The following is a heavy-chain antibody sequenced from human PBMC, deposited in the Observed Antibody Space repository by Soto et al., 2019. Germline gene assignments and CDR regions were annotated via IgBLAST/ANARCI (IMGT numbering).Heavy chain of an antibody. CDR3: AKGTDCSSTSCFTDFDY. J-gene: IGHJ4*02. Sequence: GGSLRLSCAASGFTFSSYAMSWVRQAPGKGLEWVSAISGSGGSTYYADSVKGRFTISRDNSKNTLYLQMNSLRAEDTAVYYCAKGTDCSSTSCFTDFDYWGQGTLVTVSS. CDR2: ISGSGGST. D-gene: IGHD2-2*01. V-gene: IGHV3-23*01. CDR1: GFTFSSYA.